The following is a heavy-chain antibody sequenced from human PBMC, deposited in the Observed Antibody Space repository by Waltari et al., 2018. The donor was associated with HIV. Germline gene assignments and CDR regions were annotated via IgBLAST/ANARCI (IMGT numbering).Heavy chain of an antibody. J-gene: IGHJ4*02. V-gene: IGHV3-30*18. CDR1: GFTFRNYG. CDR3: VKGQPWSTYGLFDH. Sequence: QVQLVESGGGVVQPGRSLRLSCSVSGFTFRNYGLHWVRQAPGKGLEWVSLISCDGSNSYYVGSVKGRFTISRDNSKNTLYLEMNSVRPEDMAMYYCVKGQPWSTYGLFDHWGQGTLVTVSS. D-gene: IGHD3-3*01. CDR2: ISCDGSNS.